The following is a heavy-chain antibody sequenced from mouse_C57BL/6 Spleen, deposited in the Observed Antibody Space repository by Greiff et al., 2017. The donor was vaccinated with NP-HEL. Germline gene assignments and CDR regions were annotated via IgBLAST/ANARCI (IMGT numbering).Heavy chain of an antibody. D-gene: IGHD1-1*02. CDR2: IYPGDGDT. J-gene: IGHJ2*01. Sequence: VQLQQSGPELVKPGASVKISCKASGYAFSSSWMNWVKQRPGKGLEWIGRIYPGDGDTNYNGKFKGKATLTADKSSSTAYMQLSSLTSEDSAVYFCARSNYGLNLDYWGQGTTLTVSS. V-gene: IGHV1-82*01. CDR1: GYAFSSSW. CDR3: ARSNYGLNLDY.